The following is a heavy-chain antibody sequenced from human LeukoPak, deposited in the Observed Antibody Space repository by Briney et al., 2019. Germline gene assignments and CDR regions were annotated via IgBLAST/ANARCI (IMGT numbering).Heavy chain of an antibody. D-gene: IGHD3-22*01. CDR3: ARGDYYDSSGYRFDY. CDR2: IYYSGST. Sequence: SETLSLTCTVSGGSISSYYWSWIRQPPGKGLEWIGYIYYSGSTNYNPSLKSRVTISVDTSKNQFSLKLSSVTAADTAVYYCARGDYYDSSGYRFDYWGQGTLVTVSS. V-gene: IGHV4-59*08. J-gene: IGHJ4*02. CDR1: GGSISSYY.